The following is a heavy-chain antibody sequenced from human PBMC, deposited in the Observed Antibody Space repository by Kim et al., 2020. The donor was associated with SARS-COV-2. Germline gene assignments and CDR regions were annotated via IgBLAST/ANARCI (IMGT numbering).Heavy chain of an antibody. D-gene: IGHD6-13*01. CDR3: ARDRVSSSWYVSNWFDP. Sequence: FQGRVTITADESTSTAYMELSSLRSEDTAVYYCARDRVSSSWYVSNWFDPWGQGTLVTVSS. J-gene: IGHJ5*02. V-gene: IGHV1-69*01.